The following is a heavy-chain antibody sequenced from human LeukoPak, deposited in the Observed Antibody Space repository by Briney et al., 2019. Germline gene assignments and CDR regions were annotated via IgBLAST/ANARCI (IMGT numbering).Heavy chain of an antibody. CDR2: ISYDGSNE. CDR3: AKSSGRYCSGGSCFDFDS. Sequence: GGSLRLSCAASGFTFSSYVMHWVRQAPGKGLEWVAIISYDGSNEYYADSVKGRFTISRDNSKNTLYLQMNSLRAEDTAVYYCAKSSGRYCSGGSCFDFDSWGQGTLVTVSS. CDR1: GFTFSSYV. V-gene: IGHV3-30*04. J-gene: IGHJ4*02. D-gene: IGHD2-15*01.